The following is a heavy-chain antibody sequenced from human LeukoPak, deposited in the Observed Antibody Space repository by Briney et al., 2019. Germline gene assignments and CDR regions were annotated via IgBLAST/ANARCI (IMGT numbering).Heavy chain of an antibody. D-gene: IGHD5-18*01. Sequence: GGSLRLSCAASGFTFDDYAMHWVRQASGKGLEWVSGISWNSGSIGYADSVKGRFTISRDNAKNSLYLQMNSLRAEDTALYYCAKDMRYSYGSAHYSYGMDVWGQGTTVTVSS. V-gene: IGHV3-9*01. CDR3: AKDMRYSYGSAHYSYGMDV. CDR2: ISWNSGSI. J-gene: IGHJ6*02. CDR1: GFTFDDYA.